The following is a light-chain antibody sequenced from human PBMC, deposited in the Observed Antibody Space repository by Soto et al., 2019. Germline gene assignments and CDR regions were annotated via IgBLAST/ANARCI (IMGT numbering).Light chain of an antibody. CDR1: SSDVGGYNY. V-gene: IGLV2-14*01. CDR2: AVT. Sequence: QSALTQPASVSGSPGQSITISCTGTSSDVGGYNYVSWYQQRPGKAPKLMIYAVTDRPSGVSSRFSGSKSGNTASLTISGLQAEDEADYYCSSYTSSSTLFGTGP. J-gene: IGLJ1*01. CDR3: SSYTSSSTL.